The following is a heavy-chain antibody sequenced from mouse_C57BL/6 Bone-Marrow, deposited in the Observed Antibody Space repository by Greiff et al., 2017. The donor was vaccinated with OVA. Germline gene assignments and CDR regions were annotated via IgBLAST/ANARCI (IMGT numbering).Heavy chain of an antibody. J-gene: IGHJ2*01. CDR1: GFTFSSYG. CDR3: ARQGYYGSSTFDY. CDR2: FSSGGSYT. D-gene: IGHD1-1*01. V-gene: IGHV5-6*01. Sequence: EVKLMEPGGDLVKPGGSLKLSCAASGFTFSSYGMSWVRQTPDKRLEWVATFSSGGSYTYYPDSVKGRFTISRDNAKTTLYLQMSSLKSEDTAMDYCARQGYYGSSTFDYWGQGTTLTVSS.